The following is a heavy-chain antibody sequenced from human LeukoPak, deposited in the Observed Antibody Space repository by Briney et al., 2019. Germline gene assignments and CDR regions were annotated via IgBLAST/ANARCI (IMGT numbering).Heavy chain of an antibody. CDR1: GGTFSSYA. J-gene: IGHJ4*02. D-gene: IGHD2-21*01. V-gene: IGHV1-69*05. Sequence: SVKVSCKASGGTFSSYAISWVRQAPGQGLEWMGGIIPIFGTANYAQKFQGRVTITTDESTSTAYMELSSLRSEDTAVYYCASSAYCGGDCYRSGDYWGQGTLVTVSS. CDR2: IIPIFGTA. CDR3: ASSAYCGGDCYRSGDY.